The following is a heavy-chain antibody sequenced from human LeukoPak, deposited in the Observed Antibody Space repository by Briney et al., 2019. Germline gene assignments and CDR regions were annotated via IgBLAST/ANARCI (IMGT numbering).Heavy chain of an antibody. CDR3: ASGACSSTSCYLPH. CDR1: GGTFSSYA. D-gene: IGHD2-2*01. V-gene: IGHV1-69*05. CDR2: IIPIFGTA. J-gene: IGHJ6*04. Sequence: ASVKVSCKASGGTFSSYAISWVRQAPGQGLEWMGGIIPIFGTANYAQKFQGRVTITTDESTGTAYMELSSLRSEDTAVYYCASGACSSTSCYLPHWGKGTTVTVPS.